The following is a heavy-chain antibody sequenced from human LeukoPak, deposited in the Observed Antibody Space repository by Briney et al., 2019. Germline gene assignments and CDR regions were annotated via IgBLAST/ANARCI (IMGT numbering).Heavy chain of an antibody. CDR2: ISASGGNT. D-gene: IGHD6-13*01. V-gene: IGHV3-23*01. CDR3: AKDGRVEQQLYYFDY. J-gene: IGHJ4*02. Sequence: PGGSLRLSCAASGSTFSSYAMSWVRQAPGKGLEWVSTISASGGNTFYADSVKGRFTISRDNSKNTLHLQMNSLRAEDTAVYYCAKDGRVEQQLYYFDYWGQGALDTVSS. CDR1: GSTFSSYA.